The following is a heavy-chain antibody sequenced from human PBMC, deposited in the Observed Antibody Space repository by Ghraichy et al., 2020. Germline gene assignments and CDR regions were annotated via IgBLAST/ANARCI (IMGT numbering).Heavy chain of an antibody. D-gene: IGHD3-10*01. Sequence: SETLSLTCAVYGGSFSGYYWSWIRQPPGKGLEWIGEINHSGSTNYNPSLKSRVTISVDTSKNQFSLKLSSVTAADTAVYYCARVRRITMVRGAPLSYGMDVWGQGTTVTVSS. J-gene: IGHJ6*02. CDR2: INHSGST. CDR1: GGSFSGYY. CDR3: ARVRRITMVRGAPLSYGMDV. V-gene: IGHV4-34*01.